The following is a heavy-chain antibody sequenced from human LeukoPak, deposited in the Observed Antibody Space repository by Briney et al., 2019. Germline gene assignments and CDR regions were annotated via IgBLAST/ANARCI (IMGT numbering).Heavy chain of an antibody. D-gene: IGHD3-10*01. V-gene: IGHV3-23*01. CDR2: ISGSGGST. Sequence: GGSLRLSCAASGFTFSSYAMSWVRQAPGEGLEWVSAISGSGGSTYYADSVNGRFTISRDNAKNSLYLQMNSLRAEDTAVYYCARDSITTVRGSVWDVWGKGTTVTVSS. J-gene: IGHJ6*04. CDR1: GFTFSSYA. CDR3: ARDSITTVRGSVWDV.